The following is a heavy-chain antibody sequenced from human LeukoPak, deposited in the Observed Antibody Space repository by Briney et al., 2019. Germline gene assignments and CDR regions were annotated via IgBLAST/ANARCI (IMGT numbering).Heavy chain of an antibody. V-gene: IGHV4-59*08. D-gene: IGHD3-22*01. CDR2: MYYSGST. CDR1: GGSISSYY. Sequence: PSETLSLTCTVSGGSISSYYWSWIRQPPGMGLEWIGHMYYSGSTNYNPSLKTRVTMSVDTSKNQFSLKLSSVTAADTAVYYCASSLLYYYDSSGYAFDIWGQGTMVTVSS. J-gene: IGHJ3*02. CDR3: ASSLLYYYDSSGYAFDI.